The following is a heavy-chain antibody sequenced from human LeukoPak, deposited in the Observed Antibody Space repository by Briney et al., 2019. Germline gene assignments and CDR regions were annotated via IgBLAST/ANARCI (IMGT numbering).Heavy chain of an antibody. D-gene: IGHD2-2*01. J-gene: IGHJ4*02. V-gene: IGHV3-48*02. CDR1: GFTCSSYS. CDR3: ARDSWPAAPYDY. Sequence: PGGSLTLSCAASGFTCSSYSMNWVRQAPGKGPEWVSYISSSSSTIYYADSVKGRFTISRDNAKNSLYLQMNSLRDEDTAGYYCARDSWPAAPYDYWGQGTLVTVFS. CDR2: ISSSSSTI.